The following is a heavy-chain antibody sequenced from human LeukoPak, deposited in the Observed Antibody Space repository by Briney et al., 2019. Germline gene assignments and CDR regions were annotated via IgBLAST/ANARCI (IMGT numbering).Heavy chain of an antibody. CDR1: GGSISSYY. CDR2: IYYSGST. J-gene: IGHJ4*02. V-gene: IGHV4-59*08. D-gene: IGHD6-19*01. CDR3: ARRVYQGPFDC. Sequence: SETLSLTCTVSGGSISSYYWSWIRQPPGKGLEWIGYIYYSGSTNYNPSLKSRVTISVDTSKNQFSLKLSSATAADTAVYYCARRVYQGPFDCWGQGTLVTVSS.